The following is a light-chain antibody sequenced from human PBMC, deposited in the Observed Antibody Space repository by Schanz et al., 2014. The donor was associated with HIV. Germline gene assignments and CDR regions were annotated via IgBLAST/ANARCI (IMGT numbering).Light chain of an antibody. CDR3: QQYGSSPLT. J-gene: IGKJ4*01. CDR1: QSVSDSF. V-gene: IGKV3-20*01. CDR2: GAS. Sequence: VLTQSPGTLSLSPGDRATLSCRASQSVSDSFLAWYQQKPGQAPRLLIYGASFRAAGIPDRFSGTGSGTDFTLTISRLEPEDFAVYYCQQYGSSPLTFGGGTKVEIK.